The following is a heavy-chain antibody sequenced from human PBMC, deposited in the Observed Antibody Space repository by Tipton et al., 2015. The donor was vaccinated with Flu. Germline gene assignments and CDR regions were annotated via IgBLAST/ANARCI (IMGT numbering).Heavy chain of an antibody. V-gene: IGHV4-59*01. CDR1: GGSISSYF. Sequence: TLSLTCTVSGGSISSYFWSWIRQPPGKGLEWIGYVFYSGSTNYNPSLKSRVTISVDTSKNQFSLRLSSVTAADAAVYYCASRYNVGAFDIGGQGTLVTVSS. D-gene: IGHD5-18*01. J-gene: IGHJ3*02. CDR3: ASRYNVGAFDI. CDR2: VFYSGST.